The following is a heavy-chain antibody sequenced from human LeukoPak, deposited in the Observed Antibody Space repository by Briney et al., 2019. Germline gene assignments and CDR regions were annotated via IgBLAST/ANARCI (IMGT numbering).Heavy chain of an antibody. J-gene: IGHJ6*02. CDR1: GYTFTSYD. V-gene: IGHV1-8*01. D-gene: IGHD3-9*01. CDR3: ARGASRYFDYYYYGMDV. Sequence: ASVKVSCKASGYTFTSYDINWVRQATGQGLEWMGWMNSNSGNTGYAQKFQGRVTMTRNTSISTAYMELSSLRSEDTAVYYCARGASRYFDYYYYGMDVWGQGTTVTVSS. CDR2: MNSNSGNT.